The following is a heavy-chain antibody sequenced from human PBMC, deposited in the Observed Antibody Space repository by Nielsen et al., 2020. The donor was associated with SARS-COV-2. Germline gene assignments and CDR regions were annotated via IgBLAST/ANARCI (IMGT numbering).Heavy chain of an antibody. CDR1: GGSITTYY. D-gene: IGHD7-27*01. J-gene: IGHJ4*02. V-gene: IGHV4-59*13. CDR2: IYYSGNT. Sequence: GSLRLSCAVSGGSITTYYGHWIRQSPGKGLEWIGYIYYSGNTNYNPSLKSRVTISVDTSKNQFSLKLSSVTAADTAVYYCARDDDNWGSLAYWGQGTLVPVSS. CDR3: ARDDDNWGSLAY.